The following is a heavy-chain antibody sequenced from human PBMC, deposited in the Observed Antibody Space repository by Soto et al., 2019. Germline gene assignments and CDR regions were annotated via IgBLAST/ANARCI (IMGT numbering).Heavy chain of an antibody. CDR1: GGYITNYY. CDR3: ARDSGYGDPFDY. CDR2: IFYSGNT. Sequence: QVHLQESGPGLVKPSETLSLTCTVSGGYITNYYWSWIRQPPGKGLEWIGYIFYSGNTNYNPSLRSRVTISVDTSKNQCSLRLSSVTAADTAVYYCARDSGYGDPFDYWGQGTLVTVSS. D-gene: IGHD4-17*01. V-gene: IGHV4-59*01. J-gene: IGHJ4*02.